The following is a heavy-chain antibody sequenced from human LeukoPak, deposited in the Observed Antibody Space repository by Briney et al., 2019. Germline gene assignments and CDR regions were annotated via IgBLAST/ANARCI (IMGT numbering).Heavy chain of an antibody. J-gene: IGHJ6*02. D-gene: IGHD3-22*01. CDR2: ISAYNGNT. CDR1: GYTFTSYG. V-gene: IGHV1-18*01. CDR3: ARDEWAGYYDSSGYADGMDV. Sequence: GASVKVSCEASGYTFTSYGISWVRQAPGQGLEWMGWISAYNGNTNYAQKLQGRVTMTTDTSTSTAYMELRSLRSDDTAVYYCARDEWAGYYDSSGYADGMDVWGQGTTVTVSS.